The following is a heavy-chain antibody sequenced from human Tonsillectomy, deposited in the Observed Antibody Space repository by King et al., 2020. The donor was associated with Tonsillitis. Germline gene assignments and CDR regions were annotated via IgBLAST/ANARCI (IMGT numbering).Heavy chain of an antibody. J-gene: IGHJ4*02. V-gene: IGHV3-23*04. Sequence: VQLVESGGGLVQPGGSLRLSCAASGFTFSSYTMCWVRQAPGKGLGWVSVISGSGGRTYDADSVKGRFTISSDNSKNTLYLQMNSLRAEDTAVYYCAKVRYDILTGFEPTIFDYWGQGTLVTVSS. CDR3: AKVRYDILTGFEPTIFDY. CDR2: ISGSGGRT. CDR1: GFTFSSYT. D-gene: IGHD3-9*01.